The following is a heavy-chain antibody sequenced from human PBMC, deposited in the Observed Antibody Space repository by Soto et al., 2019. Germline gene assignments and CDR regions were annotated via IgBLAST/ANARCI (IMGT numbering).Heavy chain of an antibody. CDR1: GGSISSSSYY. V-gene: IGHV4-39*01. D-gene: IGHD6-13*01. CDR3: ARLPRMRIDAAGTMNRFDY. CDR2: IYYSGST. J-gene: IGHJ4*02. Sequence: QLQLQESGPGLVKPSETLSLTCTVSGGSISSSSYYWGWIRQPPGKGLEWIGSIYYSGSTYYNPPLKSRVTISVDTSKHQFSLKLSSVSAADTAVYYWARLPRMRIDAAGTMNRFDYWGKGTLVTVSS.